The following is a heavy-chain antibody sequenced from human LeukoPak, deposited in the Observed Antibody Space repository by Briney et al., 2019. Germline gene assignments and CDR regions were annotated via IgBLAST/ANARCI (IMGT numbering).Heavy chain of an antibody. V-gene: IGHV3-30-3*01. Sequence: PGGSLRLSCAASGFTFSNYAMSWVRRAPGKGLEWVALISYDGSSKYYADSVKGRFTISRDNSMNTLYLQMNSLRPEDTAVYYCARDYQWLEAFDIWGQGTMVTVSS. J-gene: IGHJ3*02. CDR2: ISYDGSSK. CDR1: GFTFSNYA. D-gene: IGHD6-19*01. CDR3: ARDYQWLEAFDI.